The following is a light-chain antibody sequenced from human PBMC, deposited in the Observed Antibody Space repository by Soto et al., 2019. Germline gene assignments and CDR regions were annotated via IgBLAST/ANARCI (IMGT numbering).Light chain of an antibody. J-gene: IGLJ2*01. CDR1: SSDVGGFKY. Sequence: QSVLTQPRSVSGSPGQSVTISCTGTSSDVGGFKYVSWYQQHPGKAPKLIIFDASKRPSGVPDRFSGSKSGYTASLTISGLQGEDEADYYCCSYAANYVRFGGGTKVTVL. V-gene: IGLV2-11*01. CDR2: DAS. CDR3: CSYAANYVR.